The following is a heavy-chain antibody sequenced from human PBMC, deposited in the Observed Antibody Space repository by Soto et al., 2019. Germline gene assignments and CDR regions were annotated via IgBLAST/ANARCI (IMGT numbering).Heavy chain of an antibody. D-gene: IGHD3-22*01. J-gene: IGHJ5*02. V-gene: IGHV3-23*01. CDR3: AKLIVVVIKGTNWFDP. CDR1: GFTFSSYA. Sequence: QPGGSLRLSCAASGFTFSSYAMSWVRQAPGKGLEWVSAISGSGGSTYYADSVKGRFTISRDNSKNTLYLQMNSLRAEDTAVYYCAKLIVVVIKGTNWFDPWGQGTLVTVSS. CDR2: ISGSGGST.